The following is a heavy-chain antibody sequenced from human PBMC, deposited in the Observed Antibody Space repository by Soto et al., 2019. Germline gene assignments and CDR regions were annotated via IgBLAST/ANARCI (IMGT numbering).Heavy chain of an antibody. CDR3: ASRIGLSSSGYDGYDL. V-gene: IGHV4-30-4*01. J-gene: IGHJ3*01. Sequence: QVQLQESGPGLVKPSQTLSLTCTVSGGSIRGGDYYLNWIRQSPGRGLEWIGSIYSSERTEYNPSVPSRIATSADTSNHVFFLGTASVTAAYTATYACASRIGLSSSGYDGYDLWGQGTLVIVSS. CDR1: GGSIRGGDYY. D-gene: IGHD3-22*01. CDR2: IYSSERT.